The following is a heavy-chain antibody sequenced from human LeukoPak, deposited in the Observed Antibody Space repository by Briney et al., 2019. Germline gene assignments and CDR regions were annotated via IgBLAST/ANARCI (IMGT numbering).Heavy chain of an antibody. CDR2: IYYTGSS. Sequence: SETLSLTCTVSGGSISGYYWSWIRQPPGKGLEWIGSIYYTGSSNYNPSLKSRVSISADTSKNQFSLKLSSVTAADTAVYYCARDRGDYLDYWGQGTLVTVSS. CDR1: GGSISGYY. J-gene: IGHJ4*02. D-gene: IGHD4-17*01. CDR3: ARDRGDYLDY. V-gene: IGHV4-59*12.